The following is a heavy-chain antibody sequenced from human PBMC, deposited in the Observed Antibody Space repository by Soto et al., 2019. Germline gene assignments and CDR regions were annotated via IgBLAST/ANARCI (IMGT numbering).Heavy chain of an antibody. D-gene: IGHD3-3*01. J-gene: IGHJ5*02. Sequence: GGSLRLSCAASGFTFSSYAMSWVRQAPGKGLEWVSAISGSGGSTYYADSVKGRFTISRDNSKNTLYLQMNSLRAEDPAVYYCAKSAGFWSGYYTAPGWFDPWGQGTLVTVSS. CDR1: GFTFSSYA. CDR2: ISGSGGST. V-gene: IGHV3-23*01. CDR3: AKSAGFWSGYYTAPGWFDP.